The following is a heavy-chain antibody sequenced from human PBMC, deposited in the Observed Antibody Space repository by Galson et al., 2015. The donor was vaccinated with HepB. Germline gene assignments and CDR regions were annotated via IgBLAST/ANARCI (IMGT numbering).Heavy chain of an antibody. CDR3: ARDRGDYGDYADY. Sequence: SLRLSCAASGFTFSRYAMHWVRQAPGKGLEWVAVISYDGSNKYYADSVKGRFTISRDNSKNTLYLLMNSLRAEDTAVYYCARDRGDYGDYADYWGQGTLVTVSS. CDR2: ISYDGSNK. D-gene: IGHD4-17*01. CDR1: GFTFSRYA. J-gene: IGHJ4*02. V-gene: IGHV3-30-3*01.